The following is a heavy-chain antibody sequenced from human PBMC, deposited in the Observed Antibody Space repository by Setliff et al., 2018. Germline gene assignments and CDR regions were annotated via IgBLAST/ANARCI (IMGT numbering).Heavy chain of an antibody. V-gene: IGHV3-7*03. CDR3: ARIFLYGTSWYFDN. Sequence: GESLTISCEAFGFTFNNYWMSWVRQAPGEGLEWVANIMQDGGAQYYLDSVKGRFTVSRDNSNNTLYLHMSSLRAEDTAVYFCARIFLYGTSWYFDNWGQGTLVTVSS. D-gene: IGHD3-3*01. J-gene: IGHJ4*02. CDR1: GFTFNNYW. CDR2: IMQDGGAQ.